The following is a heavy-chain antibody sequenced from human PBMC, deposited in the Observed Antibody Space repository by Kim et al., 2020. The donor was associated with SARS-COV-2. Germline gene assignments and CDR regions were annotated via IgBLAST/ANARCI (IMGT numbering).Heavy chain of an antibody. D-gene: IGHD2-2*02. V-gene: IGHV5-51*01. CDR1: GYSFTSYW. Sequence: GESLKISCKGSGYSFTSYWIGWVRQMPGKGLEWMGIIYPGDSDTRYSPSFQGQVTISADKSISTAYLQWSSLKASDTAMYYCARHGGVPAAIVPIWDYYYMDVWGKGTTVTVSS. CDR3: ARHGGVPAAIVPIWDYYYMDV. CDR2: IYPGDSDT. J-gene: IGHJ6*03.